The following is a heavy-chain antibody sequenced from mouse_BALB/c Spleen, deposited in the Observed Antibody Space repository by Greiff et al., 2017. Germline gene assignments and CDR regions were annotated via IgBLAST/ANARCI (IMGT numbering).Heavy chain of an antibody. J-gene: IGHJ1*01. CDR2: INSNGGST. CDR3: ARDRHYGYYWYFDV. D-gene: IGHD1-2*01. V-gene: IGHV5-6-3*01. CDR1: GFTFSSYG. Sequence: EVKLVESGGGLVQPGGSLKLSCAASGFTFSSYGMSWVRQTPDKRLELVATINSNGGSTYYPDSVKGRFTISRDNAKNTLYLQMSSLKSEDTAMYYCARDRHYGYYWYFDVWGAGTTVTVSS.